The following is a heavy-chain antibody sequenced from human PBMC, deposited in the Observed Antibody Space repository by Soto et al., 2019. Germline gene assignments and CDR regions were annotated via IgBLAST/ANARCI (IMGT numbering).Heavy chain of an antibody. CDR3: ARQSQLRYFDWSYYFDY. CDR2: IYSGGST. V-gene: IGHV3-66*04. Sequence: GGSLRLSCAASGFTVSSNYMSWVRQAPGKGLEWVSVIYSGGSTYYADSVKGRFTISRDNSKNTLYLQMNSLRAEDTAVYYCARQSQLRYFDWSYYFDYWGQGTLVTVSS. CDR1: GFTVSSNY. J-gene: IGHJ4*02. D-gene: IGHD3-9*01.